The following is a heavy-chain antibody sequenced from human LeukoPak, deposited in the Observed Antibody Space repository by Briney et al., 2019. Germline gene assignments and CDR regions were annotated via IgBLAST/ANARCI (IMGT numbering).Heavy chain of an antibody. CDR1: GYTFTGYY. D-gene: IGHD3-3*01. CDR3: ARDRNYDFWSGYYPPSDYGMDV. V-gene: IGHV1-2*04. J-gene: IGHJ6*02. Sequence: ASVKVSCKASGYTFTGYYMHWVRQAPGQGLEWMGWINPNRGGTNYAQKFQGWVTMTRDTSISTAYMELSRLRSDDTAVYYCARDRNYDFWSGYYPPSDYGMDVWGQGTTVTVSS. CDR2: INPNRGGT.